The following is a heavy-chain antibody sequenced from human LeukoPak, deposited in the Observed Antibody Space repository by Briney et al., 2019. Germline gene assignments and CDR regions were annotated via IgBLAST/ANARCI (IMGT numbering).Heavy chain of an antibody. CDR3: ARAPVEMATPAGWFDP. CDR2: IIPIFGTA. D-gene: IGHD5-24*01. CDR1: GGTFSSYA. V-gene: IGHV1-69*13. Sequence: ASVKVSCKASGGTFSSYAISWVRQAPGQGLEWMGGIIPIFGTANYAQKFQGRVTITADESTSTAYMELSSLRSEDTAVYYCARAPVEMATPAGWFDPWGQGTLVTVSS. J-gene: IGHJ5*02.